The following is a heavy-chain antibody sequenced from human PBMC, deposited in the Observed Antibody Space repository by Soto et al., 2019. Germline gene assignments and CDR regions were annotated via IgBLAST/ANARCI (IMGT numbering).Heavy chain of an antibody. CDR2: IYPGDSDS. V-gene: IGHV5-51*01. CDR1: GYSFSNSW. J-gene: IGHJ4*02. CDR3: ARHDAYSSYAF. Sequence: PGESLQISCQGSGYSFSNSWIAWVRQMPGKGLELMGIIYPGDSDSRYSPSFQGQVSISADKSINTAYLQWSSLKASETAMYYCARHDAYSSYAFWGQGTLVNGSS. D-gene: IGHD6-19*01.